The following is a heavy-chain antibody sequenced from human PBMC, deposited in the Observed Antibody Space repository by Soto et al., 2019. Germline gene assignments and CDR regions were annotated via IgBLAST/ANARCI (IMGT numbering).Heavy chain of an antibody. V-gene: IGHV3-73*01. CDR3: TRIFSDALDI. D-gene: IGHD3-9*01. CDR1: GFIFRDSA. Sequence: GGSLRLSCAAAGFIFRDSAIHWVRQASGKGLEWVARIRSKGNSYATAYAESVKGRFTISRDDSKNTAYLQLNSLKTEDTAVYYCTRIFSDALDIWGQGTMVTV. CDR2: IRSKGNSYAT. J-gene: IGHJ3*02.